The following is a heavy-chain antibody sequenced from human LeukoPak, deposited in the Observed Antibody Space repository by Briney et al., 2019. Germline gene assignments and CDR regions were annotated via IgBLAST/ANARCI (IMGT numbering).Heavy chain of an antibody. J-gene: IGHJ2*01. V-gene: IGHV4-34*01. Sequence: SETLSLTCAVYGGSFSGYYWSWIRQPPGKGLEWIGEINHSGSTNYNPSLKSRVTISVDTSKNQFSLKLSSVTAADTAVYYCARGWGIQLRSRTQWYFHLWRRGTLVTVSS. CDR2: INHSGST. CDR1: GGSFSGYY. D-gene: IGHD5-18*01. CDR3: ARGWGIQLRSRTQWYFHL.